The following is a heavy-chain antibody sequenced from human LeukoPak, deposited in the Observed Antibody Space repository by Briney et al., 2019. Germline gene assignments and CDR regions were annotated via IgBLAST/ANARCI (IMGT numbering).Heavy chain of an antibody. Sequence: GGSLRLSCAASGSTFTAFTINWVRQAPGKGLEWVSSISSSYAIYFADSVKGRFTISRDNAKNSVYLHMNSLRAEDTAVYYCARDRHFVAFDIWGQGTMVTVSS. J-gene: IGHJ3*02. CDR2: ISSSYAI. CDR3: ARDRHFVAFDI. CDR1: GSTFTAFT. V-gene: IGHV3-69-1*01.